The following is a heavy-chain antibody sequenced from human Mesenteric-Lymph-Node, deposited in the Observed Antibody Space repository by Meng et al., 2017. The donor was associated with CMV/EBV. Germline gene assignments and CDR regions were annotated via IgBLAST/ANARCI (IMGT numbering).Heavy chain of an antibody. V-gene: IGHV3-30*19. CDR1: GFLFRSHG. CDR2: VSSDGGDK. Sequence: SGFLFRSHGMFWVRQAPGKGLEWVAAVSSDGGDKYYADSVKGRFTMSRDNSKNTAYLQMTSLRAEDTAMYYCARPFYYDTTGSMDYWGQGTLVTVSS. D-gene: IGHD3-16*01. J-gene: IGHJ4*02. CDR3: ARPFYYDTTGSMDY.